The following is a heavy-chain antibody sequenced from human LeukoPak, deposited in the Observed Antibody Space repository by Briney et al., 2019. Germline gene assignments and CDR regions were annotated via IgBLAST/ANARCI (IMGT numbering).Heavy chain of an antibody. V-gene: IGHV3-7*01. D-gene: IGHD3-10*01. CDR2: IKHDGSEK. CDR3: ARGSSSAFDI. Sequence: GGSLRLSCAASGLTFSNHWMNWVRQAPGKGLEWVANIKHDGSEKYYVDSVKGQFTISRDNAKNSLYLQMNSLGAEDTAVYYCARGSSSAFDIWGQGTMVTVSS. J-gene: IGHJ3*02. CDR1: GLTFSNHW.